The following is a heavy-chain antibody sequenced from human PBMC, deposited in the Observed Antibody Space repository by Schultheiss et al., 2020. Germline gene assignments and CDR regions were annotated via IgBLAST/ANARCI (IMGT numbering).Heavy chain of an antibody. D-gene: IGHD6-19*01. J-gene: IGHJ1*01. CDR3: ARWGSSGWDHEYFQH. Sequence: GGSLRLSCGGSGFTFTTHSMNLVRQAPGKGLEWLSYISDTSSTIYYADSVKGRFTISRDYDKKSVYLQMSSLRDEDTAVYYCARWGSSGWDHEYFQHWGQGSLVTVSS. CDR2: ISDTSSTI. V-gene: IGHV3-48*02. CDR1: GFTFTTHS.